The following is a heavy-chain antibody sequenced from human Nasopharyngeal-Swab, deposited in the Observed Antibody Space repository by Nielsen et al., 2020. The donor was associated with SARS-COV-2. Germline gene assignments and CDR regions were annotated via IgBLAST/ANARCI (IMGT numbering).Heavy chain of an antibody. J-gene: IGHJ3*02. CDR2: IKSKTDGGTT. Sequence: LSLTCAASGFTFSNAWMSWVRQAPGKGLEWVGRIKSKTDGGTTDYAAPVKGRFTISRDDSKNTLYLQMNSLKTEDTAVYYCTTSGYDSTSDAFDIWGQGTMVTVSS. V-gene: IGHV3-15*01. D-gene: IGHD3-22*01. CDR3: TTSGYDSTSDAFDI. CDR1: GFTFSNAW.